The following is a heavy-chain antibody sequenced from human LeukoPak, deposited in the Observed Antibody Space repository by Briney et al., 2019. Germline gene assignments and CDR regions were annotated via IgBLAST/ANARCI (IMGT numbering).Heavy chain of an antibody. V-gene: IGHV1-18*01. CDR2: ISAYNGNT. CDR1: GYTFTSYG. J-gene: IGHJ6*03. Sequence: ASVKVSCKASGYTFTSYGISWVRQAPGQGLEWMGWISAYNGNTNYAQKLQGRVTMTTDTSTGTAYMELRSLRSDDTAVYYCARDRMRGYSYGYKGDYYYYYMDVWGKGTTVTVSS. D-gene: IGHD5-18*01. CDR3: ARDRMRGYSYGYKGDYYYYYMDV.